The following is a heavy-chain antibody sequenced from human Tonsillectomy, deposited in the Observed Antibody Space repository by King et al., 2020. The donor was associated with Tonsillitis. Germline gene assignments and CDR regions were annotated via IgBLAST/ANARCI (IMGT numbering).Heavy chain of an antibody. CDR1: GFTFSSYS. Sequence: VQLVESGGGLVKPGGSLRLSCAASGFTFSSYSMNWVRQAPGKGLEWVSSISSSSSYIYYADSVKGRFTISRDNAKNSLYLQMNSLRAEDTAVYYCARDQGFLAWLFSPLFDYWGQGTLVTVPS. CDR3: ARDQGFLAWLFSPLFDY. CDR2: ISSSSSYI. J-gene: IGHJ4*02. V-gene: IGHV3-21*01. D-gene: IGHD3-3*01.